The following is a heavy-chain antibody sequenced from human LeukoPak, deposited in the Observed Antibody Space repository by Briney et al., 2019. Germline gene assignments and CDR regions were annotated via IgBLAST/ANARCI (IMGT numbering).Heavy chain of an antibody. V-gene: IGHV3-48*02. CDR2: ISSSSSTI. CDR1: GFTFSYYS. Sequence: PGGSLRLSCAPSGFTFSYYSMNWVRQAPGKGLEWVSYISSSSSTIHYADSVKGRFTISRDNAKNSLYLQMNSLRDGDTAVYYCARGLRETGFDYWGQGTLVTVSS. J-gene: IGHJ4*02. CDR3: ARGLRETGFDY. D-gene: IGHD1-14*01.